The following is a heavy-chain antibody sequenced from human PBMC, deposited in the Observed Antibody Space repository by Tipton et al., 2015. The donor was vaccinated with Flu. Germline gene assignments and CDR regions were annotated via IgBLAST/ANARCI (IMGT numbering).Heavy chain of an antibody. D-gene: IGHD2-2*03. Sequence: AASGFTFSSYWMSWVRQAPGKGLEWVANIKQDGSEKYYVDSVKGRFTISRDNAKNSLYLQMNSLRAEDTAVYYCARDGYCSSTSCYYYYYYGMDVWGQGTTVTVSS. J-gene: IGHJ6*02. CDR2: IKQDGSEK. V-gene: IGHV3-7*01. CDR3: ARDGYCSSTSCYYYYYYGMDV. CDR1: GFTFSSYW.